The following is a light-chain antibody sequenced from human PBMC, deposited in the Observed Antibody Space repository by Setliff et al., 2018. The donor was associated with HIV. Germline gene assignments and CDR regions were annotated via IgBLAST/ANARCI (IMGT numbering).Light chain of an antibody. J-gene: IGLJ2*01. CDR2: EVT. CDR3: SSYSSTSALEV. V-gene: IGLV2-14*01. CDR1: SGDVGGYNY. Sequence: QSALTQPASVSGSPGQSITISCTGTSGDVGGYNYVSWYQQRPGKAPKLMIFEVTNRPSGVSNRFSGSKSGNTASLTISGLQADDEADYYCSSYSSTSALEVFGGGTKVTVL.